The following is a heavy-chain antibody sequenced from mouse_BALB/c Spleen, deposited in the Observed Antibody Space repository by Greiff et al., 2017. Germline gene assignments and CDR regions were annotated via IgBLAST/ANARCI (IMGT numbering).Heavy chain of an antibody. D-gene: IGHD2-10*01. Sequence: DVKLVESGGGLVKPGGSLKLSCAASGFAFSSYDMSWVRQTPEKRLEWVAYISSGGGSTYYPDTVKGRFTISRDNAKNTLYLQMSSLKSEDTAMYYCARPYYGNYGGGYYAMDYWGQGTSVTVSS. CDR1: GFAFSSYD. CDR2: ISSGGGST. J-gene: IGHJ4*01. V-gene: IGHV5-12-1*01. CDR3: ARPYYGNYGGGYYAMDY.